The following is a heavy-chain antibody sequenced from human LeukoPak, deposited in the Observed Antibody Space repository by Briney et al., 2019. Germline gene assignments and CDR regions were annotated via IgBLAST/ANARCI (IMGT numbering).Heavy chain of an antibody. J-gene: IGHJ4*02. V-gene: IGHV1-2*02. CDR3: ARDLSSGLDY. CDR1: GYTFTTYY. CDR2: INPNSGDT. D-gene: IGHD6-19*01. Sequence: GASVEVSCKASGYTFTTYYIHWVRQAPGQGLEWMGWINPNSGDTNYAQKFQGRVTMTRDTSISTAYMELSRLRSDDTAVYYCARDLSSGLDYWGQGTLVTVSS.